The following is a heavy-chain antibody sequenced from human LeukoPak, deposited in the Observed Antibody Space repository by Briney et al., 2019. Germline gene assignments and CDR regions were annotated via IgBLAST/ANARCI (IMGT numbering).Heavy chain of an antibody. V-gene: IGHV4-39*07. CDR1: GGSISSSSYY. Sequence: SETLSLTCTVSGGSISSSSYYWGWIRQPPGKGLEWIGEINHSGSTNYNPSLKSRVTISVDTSKNQFSLKLSSVTAADTAVYYCARDGASGSVRMDVWGQGTTVTVSS. J-gene: IGHJ6*02. CDR3: ARDGASGSVRMDV. D-gene: IGHD3-10*01. CDR2: INHSGST.